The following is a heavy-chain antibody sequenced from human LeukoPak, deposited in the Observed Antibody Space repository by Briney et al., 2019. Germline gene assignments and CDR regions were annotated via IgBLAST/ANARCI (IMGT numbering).Heavy chain of an antibody. D-gene: IGHD6-19*01. CDR1: GYTFISHH. Sequence: ASVKVSCEASGYTFISHHMHWVRQAPGQGLEWMGVINRSVGSTSYAQKFQGRVTMTRDTSTSTVYMELSSLRFEGTAVYYCARGGSGWYVDYWGQGTLVTVSS. CDR3: ARGGSGWYVDY. CDR2: INRSVGST. J-gene: IGHJ4*02. V-gene: IGHV1-46*01.